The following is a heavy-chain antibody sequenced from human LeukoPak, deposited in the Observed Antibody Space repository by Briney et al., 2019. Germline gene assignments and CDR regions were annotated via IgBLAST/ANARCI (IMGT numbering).Heavy chain of an antibody. J-gene: IGHJ6*02. CDR1: GFTFSSYV. V-gene: IGHV3-30-3*01. CDR3: ARDRYYYYYGMDV. Sequence: QPGGSPKLSCAASGFTFSSYVMHWVRQAPGKGLEWVAVISYDGSNNYYADSVKGRFTISRDNSKNTLYLQMNSLRAEDTAVYYCARDRYYYYYGMDVWGQGTTVTVSS. CDR2: ISYDGSNN.